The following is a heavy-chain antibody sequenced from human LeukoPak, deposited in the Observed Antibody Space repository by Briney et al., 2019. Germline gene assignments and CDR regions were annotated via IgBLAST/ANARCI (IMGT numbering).Heavy chain of an antibody. CDR1: GGSISSGGYY. V-gene: IGHV4-31*03. Sequence: MPSETLSLTCTVSGGSISSGGYYWSWIRQHPGKGLEWIGYIYYSGSTYYNPSLKSRVTISVDTSKNQFSLKLSSVTAADTAVYHCAREIAAADRFDYWGQGTLVTVSS. J-gene: IGHJ4*02. CDR3: AREIAAADRFDY. D-gene: IGHD6-13*01. CDR2: IYYSGST.